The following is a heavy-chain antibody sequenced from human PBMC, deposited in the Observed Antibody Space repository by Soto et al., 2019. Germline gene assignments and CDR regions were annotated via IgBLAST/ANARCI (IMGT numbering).Heavy chain of an antibody. CDR2: IRSQAYGGTA. CDR1: GFTFANYP. D-gene: IGHD3-3*01. J-gene: IGHJ4*02. V-gene: IGHV3-49*04. CDR3: TESYDRGPD. Sequence: GGSLRLSCATSGFTFANYPMSWVRQAPGKGPEWLGFIRSQAYGGTADYAASVEGRFTISRDDSTSIAYLQMNNLKTEDTAVYYCTESYDRGPDWGQGTLFTASS.